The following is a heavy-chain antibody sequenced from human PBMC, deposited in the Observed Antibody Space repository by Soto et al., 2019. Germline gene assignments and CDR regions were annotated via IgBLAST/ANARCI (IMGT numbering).Heavy chain of an antibody. CDR3: ARGPGIAAAGPYPLYYYGMDV. V-gene: IGHV3-48*02. D-gene: IGHD6-13*01. CDR2: ISSSSTI. J-gene: IGHJ6*02. Sequence: GGSLRLSCAASGFTFSSYSMNWVRQAPGKGLEWVSYISSSSTIYYADSVKGRFTISRDNAKNSLYLQMNSLRDEDTAVYYCARGPGIAAAGPYPLYYYGMDVWGQGTRVTVSS. CDR1: GFTFSSYS.